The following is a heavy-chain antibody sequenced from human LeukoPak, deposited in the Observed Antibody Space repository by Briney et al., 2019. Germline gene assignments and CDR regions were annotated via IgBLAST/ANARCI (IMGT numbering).Heavy chain of an antibody. V-gene: IGHV3-9*01. J-gene: IGHJ4*02. D-gene: IGHD6-19*01. CDR3: AKDIGGVAADAIDY. CDR1: GFTFDDYA. CDR2: ISWNSGSI. Sequence: PGGSLRLSCAASGFTFDDYAMHWVRQAPGKGLEWVSGISWNSGSIGYADSVKGRFTISRDNAKNSLYLQMNSLRAEDTALYYCAKDIGGVAADAIDYWGQGTLVTVSS.